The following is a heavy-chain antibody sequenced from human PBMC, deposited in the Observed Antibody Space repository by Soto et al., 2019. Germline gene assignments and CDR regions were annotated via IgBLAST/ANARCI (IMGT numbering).Heavy chain of an antibody. CDR2: IYYSGST. CDR1: GGSISSSSYY. V-gene: IGHV4-39*07. J-gene: IGHJ4*02. D-gene: IGHD2-21*02. Sequence: SETLSLTCTVSGGSISSSSYYWGWIRQPPGKGLEWIGSIYYSGSTYYNPSLKSRVTISVDTSKNQFSLKLSSVTAADTAVDYWAGLHIVVVTAILKFDYWGQGTLVTVSS. CDR3: AGLHIVVVTAILKFDY.